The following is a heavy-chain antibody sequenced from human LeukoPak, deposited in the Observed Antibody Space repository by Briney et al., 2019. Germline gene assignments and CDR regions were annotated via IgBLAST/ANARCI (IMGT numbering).Heavy chain of an antibody. V-gene: IGHV3-21*01. CDR3: VKHWGSSRYGSFDY. CDR1: GFIFSNYG. D-gene: IGHD6-13*01. Sequence: GGSLRLSCAASGFIFSNYGMNWVRQAPGKGLEWVSSINSRSSYIYYADSVKGRFTISRDNAKNSLYLQMNSLRAEDTAVYYCVKHWGSSRYGSFDYWGQGTLVTVSA. J-gene: IGHJ4*02. CDR2: INSRSSYI.